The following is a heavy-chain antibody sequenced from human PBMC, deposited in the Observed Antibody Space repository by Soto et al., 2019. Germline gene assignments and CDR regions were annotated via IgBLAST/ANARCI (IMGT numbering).Heavy chain of an antibody. J-gene: IGHJ4*02. Sequence: QVQLVQSGAEVKKPGASVKVSCKASGYTFTSYAMHWVRQAPGQRPEWMGWINAGNGNTKYSQKFQGRVTITRDTSASTAYMELSSLRSEDTAVYYCARGQWLVKYYFDYWGQGTLVTVSS. CDR3: ARGQWLVKYYFDY. CDR2: INAGNGNT. CDR1: GYTFTSYA. D-gene: IGHD6-19*01. V-gene: IGHV1-3*01.